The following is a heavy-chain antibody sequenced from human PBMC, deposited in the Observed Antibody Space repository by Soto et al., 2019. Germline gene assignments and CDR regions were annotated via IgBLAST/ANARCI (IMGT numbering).Heavy chain of an antibody. D-gene: IGHD3-3*01. CDR2: VYYSGST. CDR3: AREPRITIFGVPRYYYYGMDV. J-gene: IGHJ6*02. CDR1: GGSISSGGYY. V-gene: IGHV4-31*03. Sequence: SETLSLTCTVSGGSISSGGYYWSWIRQHPGKGLEWIGYVYYSGSTYYNPSLKSRVTISVDTSKNQFSLKLSSVTAADTAVYYCAREPRITIFGVPRYYYYGMDVWGQGTTVTVSS.